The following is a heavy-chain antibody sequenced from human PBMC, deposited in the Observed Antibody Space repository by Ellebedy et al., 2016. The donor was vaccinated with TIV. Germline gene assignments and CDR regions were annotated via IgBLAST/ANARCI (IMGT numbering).Heavy chain of an antibody. Sequence: GGSLRLXCQASGYTFTTKPIAWVRRAPGKPMEWLGRVDPGDSRSYSSTYYSPSFRGLITISADQSSRTVFLQWHSLRASDSAIYYCARHGFSSYYQGVDVWGQGTTVTVSS. CDR3: ARHGFSSYYQGVDV. J-gene: IGHJ6*02. CDR1: GYTFTTKP. D-gene: IGHD3-10*01. V-gene: IGHV5-10-1*01. CDR2: VDPGDSRSYS.